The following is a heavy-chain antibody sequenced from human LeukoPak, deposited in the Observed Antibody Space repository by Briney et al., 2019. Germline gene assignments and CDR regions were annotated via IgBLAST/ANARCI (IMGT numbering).Heavy chain of an antibody. D-gene: IGHD3-22*01. Sequence: PGGSLRLSCAASGFTVSNNRLSWVRQAPGKGLEWVSTISDNGGGTYYADSVKGRFTISRDNSKNTLFLQMNSLRAEDSAVYYCAADRERDPSVYYLVGGQGTLITVSS. J-gene: IGHJ4*02. CDR2: ISDNGGGT. V-gene: IGHV3-23*01. CDR1: GFTVSNNR. CDR3: AADRERDPSVYYLV.